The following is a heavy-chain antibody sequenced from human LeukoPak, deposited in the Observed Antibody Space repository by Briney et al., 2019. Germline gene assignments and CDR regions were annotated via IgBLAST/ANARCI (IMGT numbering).Heavy chain of an antibody. CDR2: ISGSGGTT. CDR1: RFTFSSCA. CDR3: AKALGGSGSYRNWFDP. J-gene: IGHJ5*02. Sequence: GGSLRLSCAASRFTFSSCAMSWVRQAPGKGLEWVPSISGSGGTTYYAESVKGRITISRDNSKNTLYLQMNSLRAEDTAIYYCAKALGGSGSYRNWFDPWGQGTLVTVSS. V-gene: IGHV3-23*01. D-gene: IGHD1-26*01.